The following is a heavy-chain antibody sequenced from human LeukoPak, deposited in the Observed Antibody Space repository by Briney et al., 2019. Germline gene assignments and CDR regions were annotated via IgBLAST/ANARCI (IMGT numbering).Heavy chain of an antibody. V-gene: IGHV3-48*04. J-gene: IGHJ4*02. Sequence: GGSLRLSCEASGFTFSTYSMQWVRQAPGKGLEWVSYISSSRGTIWYADSVKGRFTISRDNAKSSLYLQMNSLRAEDSAVYYCARDSRSYGDYGISYWGQGTLVTVSS. D-gene: IGHD4-17*01. CDR1: GFTFSTYS. CDR3: ARDSRSYGDYGISY. CDR2: ISSSRGTI.